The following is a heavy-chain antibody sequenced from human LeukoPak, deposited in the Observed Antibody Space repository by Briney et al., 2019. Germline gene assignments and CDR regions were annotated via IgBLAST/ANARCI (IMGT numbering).Heavy chain of an antibody. CDR2: ICTSRST. CDR1: GGSISSYY. Sequence: SETLSLTCTVSGGSISSYYWSWIRQPAGKGLEWIGRICTSRSTNYNPSLKSRATMSVDTSKNQFTLKLSSVTAADTAVYYCARDGGLGPTSSSSNWFDPWGQGTLVTVSS. D-gene: IGHD6-6*01. V-gene: IGHV4-4*07. J-gene: IGHJ5*02. CDR3: ARDGGLGPTSSSSNWFDP.